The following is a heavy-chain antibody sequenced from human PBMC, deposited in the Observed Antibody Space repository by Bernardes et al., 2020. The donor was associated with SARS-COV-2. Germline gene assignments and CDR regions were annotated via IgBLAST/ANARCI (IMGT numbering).Heavy chain of an antibody. V-gene: IGHV4-30-4*01. CDR2: VYHSGTA. J-gene: IGHJ5*01. CDR3: AREGFTSGWLDS. D-gene: IGHD6-19*01. CDR1: GGSVSSGDYY. Sequence: SETLSLTCTVSGGSVSSGDYYWSWIRRPPGKGLEWIGYVYHSGTASYNPALARRVTISVDTAKNHISLKMNSVTAADTAVYYCAREGFTSGWLDSWGRGILVSVSS.